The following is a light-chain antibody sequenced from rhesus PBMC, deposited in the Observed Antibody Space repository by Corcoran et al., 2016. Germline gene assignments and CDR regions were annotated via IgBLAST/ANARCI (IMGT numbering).Light chain of an antibody. V-gene: IGKV1-22*01. J-gene: IGKJ3*01. CDR1: QSISSW. Sequence: IQMTQSPSSLSAFVGDTVTIPCRASQSISSWFAWYQQKQGKTPKHLIYKAASLQSGVPSRFRGSGYGTDFTLTISSLQSKDFATYYCQQYSSSPFSFGPGTKLDIK. CDR2: KAA. CDR3: QQYSSSPFS.